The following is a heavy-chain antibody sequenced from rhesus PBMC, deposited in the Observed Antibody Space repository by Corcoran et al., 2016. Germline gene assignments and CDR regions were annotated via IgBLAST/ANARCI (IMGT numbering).Heavy chain of an antibody. CDR2: IYGSSGST. CDR1: GGSFSGGYD. D-gene: IGHD3-28*01. Sequence: QVQLQESGPGLVQPSETLSLPCAVAGGSFSGGYDWTWIRTPPGKGLEWIGDIYGSSGSTNYNPSLKNRVTISKDTSKNQFSLKLSSVTAADTAVYYCARRGYYDSGYYSDYWGQGVLVTVSS. J-gene: IGHJ4*01. V-gene: IGHV4-76*01. CDR3: ARRGYYDSGYYSDY.